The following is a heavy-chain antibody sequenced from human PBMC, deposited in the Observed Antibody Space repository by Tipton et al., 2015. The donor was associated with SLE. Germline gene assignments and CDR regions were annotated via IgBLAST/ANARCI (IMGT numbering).Heavy chain of an antibody. D-gene: IGHD2-15*01. CDR3: ATGTVVAATPRFDY. V-gene: IGHV4-59*07. J-gene: IGHJ4*02. CDR2: IYYSGST. CDR1: GYTFTGYY. Sequence: SGPEVKKPGASVKVSCKASGYTFTGYYMHWVRQPPGKGLEWIGYIYYSGSTNYNPSLKSRVTISVDTSKNQFSLKLSSVTAADTAVYYCATGTVVAATPRFDYWGQGTLVTVSS.